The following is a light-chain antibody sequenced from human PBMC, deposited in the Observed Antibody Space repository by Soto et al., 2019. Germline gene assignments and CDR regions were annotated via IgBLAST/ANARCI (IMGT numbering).Light chain of an antibody. CDR3: SSYGGRNNLL. V-gene: IGLV2-8*01. Sequence: QSALTQPPSASGSPGQSVTISCTGTSSDIGGYNSVSWYQQHPGKAPRLMIYEVNKRPSGVPDRFSGSKSGNTASLTVSGLQAEDEADYYCSSYGGRNNLLFGGGTKLTVL. CDR1: SSDIGGYNS. J-gene: IGLJ2*01. CDR2: EVN.